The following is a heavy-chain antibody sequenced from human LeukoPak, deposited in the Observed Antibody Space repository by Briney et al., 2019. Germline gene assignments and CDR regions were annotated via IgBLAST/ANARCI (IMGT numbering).Heavy chain of an antibody. Sequence: SVKVSCKASGGTFSSYAISWVRQAPGQGLEWMGRIIPILGIANYAQKFQGRVTITADKSTSTAYMELSSLRSEDTAVYYCARALPLGAQTVDGAFDIWGQGTMVTVSS. J-gene: IGHJ3*02. D-gene: IGHD1-26*01. CDR2: IIPILGIA. V-gene: IGHV1-69*04. CDR3: ARALPLGAQTVDGAFDI. CDR1: GGTFSSYA.